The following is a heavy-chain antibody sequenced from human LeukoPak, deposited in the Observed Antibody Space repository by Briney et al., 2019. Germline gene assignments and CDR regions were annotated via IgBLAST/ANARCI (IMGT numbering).Heavy chain of an antibody. Sequence: GGSLRLSCAAPGFTFSSYWMSWVRQAPGKGLEWVANIKEDGSEKCHVDSVRGRFTISRDNAKNSLYLQMNSLRAEDTAVYYCASGRQLGYWGQGTLVIVSS. CDR2: IKEDGSEK. J-gene: IGHJ4*02. V-gene: IGHV3-7*01. CDR3: ASGRQLGY. D-gene: IGHD3-16*01. CDR1: GFTFSSYW.